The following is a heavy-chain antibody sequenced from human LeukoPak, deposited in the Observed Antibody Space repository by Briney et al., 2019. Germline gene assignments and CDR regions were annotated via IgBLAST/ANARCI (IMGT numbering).Heavy chain of an antibody. J-gene: IGHJ4*02. Sequence: SETLSLTCTVSGGSISSSNYYWGWIRQPPGKGLEWIGSILYSGTTYYNPSLESRITISVDTSKNQVSLKLNSVTAADTAVFYCARHLRVGARQEFDHWGQGTLVTVSS. CDR1: GGSISSSNYY. CDR2: ILYSGTT. CDR3: ARHLRVGARQEFDH. V-gene: IGHV4-39*01. D-gene: IGHD5/OR15-5a*01.